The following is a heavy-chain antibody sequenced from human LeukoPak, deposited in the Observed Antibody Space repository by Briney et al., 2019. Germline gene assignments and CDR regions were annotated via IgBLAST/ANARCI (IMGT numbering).Heavy chain of an antibody. D-gene: IGHD3-16*01. CDR1: GDSISSITYY. CDR2: IDSSGST. Sequence: SETLSLTCTVSGDSISSITYYWGWIRQPPGKGLEWIGNIDSSGSTYHNPSLKSRVTISIDTSKNQFSLKLSSVTAADTAVYYCARQISDVYDYLWGSDRPNWFDPWGQGTLVTVSS. CDR3: ARQISDVYDYLWGSDRPNWFDP. J-gene: IGHJ5*02. V-gene: IGHV4-39*01.